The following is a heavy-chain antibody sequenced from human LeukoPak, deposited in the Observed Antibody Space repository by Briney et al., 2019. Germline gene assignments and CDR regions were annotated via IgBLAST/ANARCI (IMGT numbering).Heavy chain of an antibody. CDR1: GYTFTGYY. D-gene: IGHD3-22*01. J-gene: IGHJ6*03. V-gene: IGHV1-2*02. CDR3: ARVSPDSSGYYYNNYYYYYMDV. Sequence: ASVKVSCKASGYTFTGYYMHWVRQAPGQGLEWMGWINPNSGGTNYAQKFQGRVTMTRDTSISTAYMELRSLRSDDTAVYYCARVSPDSSGYYYNNYYYYYMDVWGKGTTVTVSS. CDR2: INPNSGGT.